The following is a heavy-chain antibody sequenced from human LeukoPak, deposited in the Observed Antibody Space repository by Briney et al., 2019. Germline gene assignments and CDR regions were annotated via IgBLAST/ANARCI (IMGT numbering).Heavy chain of an antibody. CDR2: VRSEAKNYAT. V-gene: IGHV3-73*01. Sequence: GGSLKLSCAVSGFTFSDSTIHWVRQASGKGLEWVGRVRSEAKNYATAYAASVQGRFVISRDDSKNAAYLQMNSLKIEDSAMYYCASLPEPWGQGTLVTASS. CDR3: ASLPEP. J-gene: IGHJ5*02. CDR1: GFTFSDST.